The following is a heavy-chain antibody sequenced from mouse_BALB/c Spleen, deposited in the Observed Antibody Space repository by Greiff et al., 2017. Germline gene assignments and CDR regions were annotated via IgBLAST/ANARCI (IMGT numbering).Heavy chain of an antibody. J-gene: IGHJ2*01. V-gene: IGHV1S130*01. CDR3: AKGDGYDVNLYYFDY. CDR2: IHPNSGNT. D-gene: IGHD2-2*01. Sequence: VQLQQPGSVLVRPGASVKLSCKASGYTFTSSWMHWAKQRPGQGLEWIGEIHPNSGNTNYNEKFKGKATLTVDKSSSTAYMQLSSPTSEDSAVYYCAKGDGYDVNLYYFDYWGQGTTLTVSS. CDR1: GYTFTSSW.